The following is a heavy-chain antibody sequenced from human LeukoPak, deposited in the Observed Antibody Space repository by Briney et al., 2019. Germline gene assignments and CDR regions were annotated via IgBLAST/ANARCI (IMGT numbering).Heavy chain of an antibody. Sequence: GGSLRLSCVASGYTFSSFSITWVRQAPGKGLEWVSSISVRSNYIYYADSVRGRFSISRDDARDSLFLQMNSLRAEDTAVYYCVRLRRNSDTSGYYYYYDFWGQGTLVTVSS. V-gene: IGHV3-21*01. CDR3: VRLRRNSDTSGYYYYYDF. CDR2: ISVRSNYI. D-gene: IGHD3-22*01. CDR1: GYTFSSFS. J-gene: IGHJ4*02.